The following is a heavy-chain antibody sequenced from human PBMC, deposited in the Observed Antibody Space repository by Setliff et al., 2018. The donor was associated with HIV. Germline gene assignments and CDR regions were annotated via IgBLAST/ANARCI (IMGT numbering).Heavy chain of an antibody. CDR2: VYHSGKT. CDR3: AKHDFGEGSCFDP. CDR1: GQFISDGYY. Sequence: PSETLSLTCTVSGQFISDGYYWGWIRQPPGKGLEWIGSVYHSGKTYYNPSLKSRVTMSADTSKNQIPLMLRSMTAADTAVYYCAKHDFGEGSCFDPWGQGSLVTVSS. V-gene: IGHV4-38-2*02. J-gene: IGHJ5*02. D-gene: IGHD3-16*01.